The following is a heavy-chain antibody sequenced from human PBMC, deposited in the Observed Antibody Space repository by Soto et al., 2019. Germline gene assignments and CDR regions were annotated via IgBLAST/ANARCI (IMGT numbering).Heavy chain of an antibody. J-gene: IGHJ6*02. D-gene: IGHD6-6*01. Sequence: LRLSCAASGFTFSDHGMSWVRQAPGKGLEWVSKISGSGGTTYYADSVKGRFTISRDNSKNTLYLQMNGLRAEDTALYYCAKDKGSSWAYSYYGMDVWGQGTTVTVS. CDR2: ISGSGGTT. CDR1: GFTFSDHG. V-gene: IGHV3-23*01. CDR3: AKDKGSSWAYSYYGMDV.